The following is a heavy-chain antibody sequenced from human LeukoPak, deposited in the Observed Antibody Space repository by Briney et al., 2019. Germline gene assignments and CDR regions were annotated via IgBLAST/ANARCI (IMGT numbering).Heavy chain of an antibody. Sequence: PSETLSPTCAVSGGSISTSNWWSWVRQPPGKGLEWIGEIYHSGSTNYNPSLKSRVTISVDKSRNQFSLKLSSVTAADTAVYYCARDARPRVAVGYFGYWGQGTLVTVSS. CDR1: GGSISTSNW. CDR3: ARDARPRVAVGYFGY. CDR2: IYHSGST. V-gene: IGHV4-4*02. D-gene: IGHD6-19*01. J-gene: IGHJ4*02.